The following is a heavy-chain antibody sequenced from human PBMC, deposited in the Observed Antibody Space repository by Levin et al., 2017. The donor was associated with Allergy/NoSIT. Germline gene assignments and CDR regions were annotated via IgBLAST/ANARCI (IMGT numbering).Heavy chain of an antibody. D-gene: IGHD2-15*01. J-gene: IGHJ4*02. Sequence: GESLKISCAASGFTFSSYGMHWVRQAPGKGLEWVAVISYDGSNKYYADSVKGRFTISRDNSKNTLYLQMNSLRAEDTAVYYCAKEEWDIVVVVAAAALDYWGQGTLVTVSS. V-gene: IGHV3-30*18. CDR2: ISYDGSNK. CDR1: GFTFSSYG. CDR3: AKEEWDIVVVVAAAALDY.